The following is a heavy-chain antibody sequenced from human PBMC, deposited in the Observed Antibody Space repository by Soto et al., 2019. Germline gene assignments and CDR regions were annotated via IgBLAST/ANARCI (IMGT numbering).Heavy chain of an antibody. CDR2: IYHSGST. J-gene: IGHJ4*02. D-gene: IGHD1-26*01. CDR3: AREYGSYPYYFDY. V-gene: IGHV4-61*08. CDR1: GGSVSSGVYY. Sequence: SETLSLTCTVSGGSVSSGVYYWSWIRQPPGKGLEWIGYIYHSGSTNYNPSLKSRVTISVDTSKNQFSLKLSSVTAADTAVYYCAREYGSYPYYFDYWGQGTLVTVSS.